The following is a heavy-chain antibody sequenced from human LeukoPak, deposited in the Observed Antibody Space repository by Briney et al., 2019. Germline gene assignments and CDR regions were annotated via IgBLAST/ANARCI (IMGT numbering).Heavy chain of an antibody. CDR1: GFTFSSYS. CDR2: ISSSSSTI. D-gene: IGHD6-19*01. Sequence: PGGSLRLSCAASGFTFSSYSMNWVRQAPGKGLEWVSYISSSSSTIYYADSVKGRFTISRDNAKNSLYLQMNSLRAEDTAVYYCARVSPSGSLPRDRRIAVAGTFDYWGQGTLITVSS. CDR3: ARVSPSGSLPRDRRIAVAGTFDY. V-gene: IGHV3-48*04. J-gene: IGHJ4*02.